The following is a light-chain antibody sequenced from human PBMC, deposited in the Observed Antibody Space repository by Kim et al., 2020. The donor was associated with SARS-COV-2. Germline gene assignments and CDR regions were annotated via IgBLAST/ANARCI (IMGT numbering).Light chain of an antibody. Sequence: IVLTQSPGTLSLSPGERATLSCRASQTVFKGYLAWYQQRPGQTPRLLLYKTSNRATGIPDRFSGSGSGTDFTLTISRLEPEDFAVYYCQQYGSLPPYTFGQGTKLEI. CDR1: QTVFKGY. CDR2: KTS. CDR3: QQYGSLPPYT. V-gene: IGKV3-20*01. J-gene: IGKJ2*01.